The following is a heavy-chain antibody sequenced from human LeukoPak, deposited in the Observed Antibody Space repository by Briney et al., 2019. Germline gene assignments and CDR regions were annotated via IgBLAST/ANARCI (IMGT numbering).Heavy chain of an antibody. Sequence: ASVKVSCKASGYTFTSYYMHWVRQAPGQGLEWMGIINPSGGSTSYAQKFQGRVTMTRDMSTSTVYMELSSLRSEDTAVYYCARVGGITMIVVLITDAFDIWGQGTMVTVSS. J-gene: IGHJ3*02. D-gene: IGHD3-22*01. CDR1: GYTFTSYY. CDR2: INPSGGST. V-gene: IGHV1-46*01. CDR3: ARVGGITMIVVLITDAFDI.